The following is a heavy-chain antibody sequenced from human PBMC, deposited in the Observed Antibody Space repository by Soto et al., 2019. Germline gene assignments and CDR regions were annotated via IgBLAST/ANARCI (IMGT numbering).Heavy chain of an antibody. J-gene: IGHJ3*02. Sequence: GGSLRLSCAAPGFTFSSYGMHWVRQAPGKGLEWVAVIWYDGSNKYYADSVKGRFTISRDNSKNTLYLQMNSLRAEDTAVYYCARDSVLRYFDWLFSGPDAFDIWGQGTMVTVSS. CDR2: IWYDGSNK. CDR3: ARDSVLRYFDWLFSGPDAFDI. V-gene: IGHV3-33*01. D-gene: IGHD3-9*01. CDR1: GFTFSSYG.